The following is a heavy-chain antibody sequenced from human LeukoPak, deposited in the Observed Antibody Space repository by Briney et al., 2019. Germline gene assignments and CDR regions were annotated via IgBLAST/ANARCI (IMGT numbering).Heavy chain of an antibody. CDR1: GFTFSSYA. CDR3: AKDVCGNHCSLDI. V-gene: IGHV3-23*01. CDR2: ISGSGENT. Sequence: GGSLRLSCAASGFTFSSYAMSWVRQAPGKGLEWVSGISGSGENTYYADSVKGRFTISRDNSKNTLYLQMNSLRAEDTAVYYCAKDVCGNHCSLDIWGQGTMVTVSS. J-gene: IGHJ3*02. D-gene: IGHD1-14*01.